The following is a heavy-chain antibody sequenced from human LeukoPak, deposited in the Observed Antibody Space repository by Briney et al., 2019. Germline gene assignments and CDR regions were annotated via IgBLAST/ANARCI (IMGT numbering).Heavy chain of an antibody. Sequence: PGESLRLSCAASGFTFSSYGMHWVRQAPGKGLEWVAFIRYDGSNTYYADSVKGRFTISRDNSKNTLYLQMNSLRAEEMAVYYCASNRDGKFDYWGQGTLVTVSS. CDR2: IRYDGSNT. CDR3: ASNRDGKFDY. D-gene: IGHD5-24*01. CDR1: GFTFSSYG. V-gene: IGHV3-30*02. J-gene: IGHJ4*02.